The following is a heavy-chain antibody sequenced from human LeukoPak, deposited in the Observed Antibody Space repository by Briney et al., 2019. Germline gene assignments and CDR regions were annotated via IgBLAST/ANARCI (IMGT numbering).Heavy chain of an antibody. D-gene: IGHD6-13*01. CDR1: GYTFTSYD. Sequence: ASVKVSCKASGYTFTSYDINWVRQATGQGLEWMGWMSPNSGNTGYAQKFQGRVTMTRNTSISTAYMELSSLRSEDTAVYYCARAKPLRGAGTEKWFDPWGQGTLVTVSS. V-gene: IGHV1-8*01. CDR3: ARAKPLRGAGTEKWFDP. CDR2: MSPNSGNT. J-gene: IGHJ5*02.